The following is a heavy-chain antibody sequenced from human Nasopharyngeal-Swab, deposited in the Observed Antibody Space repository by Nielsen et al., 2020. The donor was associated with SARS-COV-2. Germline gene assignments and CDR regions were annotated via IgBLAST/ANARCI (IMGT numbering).Heavy chain of an antibody. CDR1: GFTFRSYA. V-gene: IGHV3-23*01. CDR3: AKDRDSGDDSDDYYHYYGMDV. CDR2: ISGSDYNT. J-gene: IGHJ6*02. D-gene: IGHD5-12*01. Sequence: GESLKISCAASGFTFRSYAISWVRQAPGKGLEWVSVISGSDYNTYYADSVKGRFTISRDNSKNTVNLQMNSLRAEDTAIYCCAKDRDSGDDSDDYYHYYGMDVWGQGTTVTVSS.